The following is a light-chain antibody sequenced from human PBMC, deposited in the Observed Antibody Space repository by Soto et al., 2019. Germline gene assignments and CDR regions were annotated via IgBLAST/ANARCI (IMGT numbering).Light chain of an antibody. CDR3: QQYGSSLF. V-gene: IGKV3-20*01. J-gene: IGKJ3*01. CDR1: QSVSASY. CDR2: AAS. Sequence: EIVLTQSPGTLSLSPGERATVSCRASQSVSASYLAWYQQKPGQAPRLLIYAASSRATGIPDRFSGSGSGTDFTLTISSLEPEDFAVYYCQQYGSSLFFGPGTKVDIK.